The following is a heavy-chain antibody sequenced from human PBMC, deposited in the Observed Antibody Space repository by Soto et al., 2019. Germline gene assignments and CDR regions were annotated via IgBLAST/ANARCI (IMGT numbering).Heavy chain of an antibody. V-gene: IGHV3-9*01. CDR3: AKEMTYRGYSYGIYYFDY. D-gene: IGHD5-18*01. CDR2: ISWNSGSI. J-gene: IGHJ4*02. CDR1: GFTFDDYA. Sequence: SLRLSCAASGFTFDDYAMHWVRQAPGKGLEWVSGISWNSGSIGYADSVKGRFTISRDNAKNSLYLQMNSLRAEDTALYYCAKEMTYRGYSYGIYYFDYWGQGTLVTVSS.